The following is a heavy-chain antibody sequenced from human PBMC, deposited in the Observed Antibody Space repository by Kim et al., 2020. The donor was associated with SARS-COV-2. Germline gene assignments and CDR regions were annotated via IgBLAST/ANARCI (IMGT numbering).Heavy chain of an antibody. CDR3: ARDWLPDY. D-gene: IGHD5-12*01. V-gene: IGHV3-30*09. J-gene: IGHJ4*02. CDR1: GFTFSTYT. CDR2: ISPDGSNK. Sequence: GGSLRLSCAPSGFTFSTYTMQWVRRAPGKGLEWVAVISPDGSNKYYADSVKGRFAISRDNSRNTLYLQISSLRVEDTAVYFCARDWLPDYWGQGTLLTVSS.